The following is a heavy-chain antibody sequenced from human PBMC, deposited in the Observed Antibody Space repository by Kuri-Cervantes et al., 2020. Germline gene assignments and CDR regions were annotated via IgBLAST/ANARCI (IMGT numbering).Heavy chain of an antibody. CDR1: GFTFDDYG. Sequence: GGSLRLSCAASGFTFDDYGMGWVCQAPGKGLEWVSGINWNGGSTGYADSVKGRFTISRDNAKNSLYLQMNSLRAEDTALYYCARVTLKYYYDSSAYYYDYWGQGTLVTVSS. V-gene: IGHV3-20*04. D-gene: IGHD3-22*01. CDR2: INWNGGST. J-gene: IGHJ4*02. CDR3: ARVTLKYYYDSSAYYYDY.